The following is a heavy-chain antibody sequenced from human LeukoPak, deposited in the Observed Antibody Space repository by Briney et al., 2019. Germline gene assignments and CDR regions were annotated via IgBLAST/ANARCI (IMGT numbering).Heavy chain of an antibody. Sequence: GGSLRLSCAASGFTFSSYAMSWVRQAPGKGLEWVSAISGSGGSTYYADSVKGRFTISRDNSKNTLYLQMNSLTTEDTAVYYCANIAAAGADAFDIWGQGTMVTVSS. CDR1: GFTFSSYA. V-gene: IGHV3-23*01. D-gene: IGHD6-13*01. CDR3: ANIAAAGADAFDI. CDR2: ISGSGGST. J-gene: IGHJ3*02.